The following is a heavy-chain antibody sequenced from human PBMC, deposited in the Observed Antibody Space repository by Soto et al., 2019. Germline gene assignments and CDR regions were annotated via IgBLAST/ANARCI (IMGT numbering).Heavy chain of an antibody. Sequence: SSETLSLTCTVSGGSISNGGYYWNWVRQHPGKGLEWIGYIHYSGSTWYNPSLESRVTISVDTSKDQFSLKLRSVTAADTAVYYCARVRGSGSYAAYYLDSWGQGTLVTVSS. CDR1: GGSISNGGYY. CDR3: ARVRGSGSYAAYYLDS. V-gene: IGHV4-31*03. D-gene: IGHD3-10*01. J-gene: IGHJ4*01. CDR2: IHYSGST.